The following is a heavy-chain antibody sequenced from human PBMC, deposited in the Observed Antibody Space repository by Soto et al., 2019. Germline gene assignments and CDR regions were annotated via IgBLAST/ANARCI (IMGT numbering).Heavy chain of an antibody. CDR3: VREGTSGTLGYFDY. CDR1: GFTFSSYA. J-gene: IGHJ4*02. Sequence: GGSLRLSCAASGFTFSSYAMNWVRQAPGKGLEWVSYISSSSSTIYYADSVKGRFTISRDNAKTSMYLQMNSLRDEDTAVYYCVREGTSGTLGYFDYWGQGTLVTVSS. V-gene: IGHV3-48*02. CDR2: ISSSSSTI. D-gene: IGHD1-26*01.